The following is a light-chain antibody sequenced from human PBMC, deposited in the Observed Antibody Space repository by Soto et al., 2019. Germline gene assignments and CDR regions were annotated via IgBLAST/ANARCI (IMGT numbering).Light chain of an antibody. CDR2: EVS. Sequence: QSVLTQPPSASGSPGQSVTISCTGTSSDVGGYNYVSWYQQHPGKAPKLMIYEVSKRPSGVPDRFSGSKSGNTASLTVSGLQAEDEADYYCSSYAGSSKPRVVFGGGTKLTVL. CDR3: SSYAGSSKPRVV. V-gene: IGLV2-8*01. J-gene: IGLJ2*01. CDR1: SSDVGGYNY.